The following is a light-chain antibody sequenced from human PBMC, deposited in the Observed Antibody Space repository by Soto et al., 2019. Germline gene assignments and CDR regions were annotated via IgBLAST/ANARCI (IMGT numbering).Light chain of an antibody. CDR1: QAVPNN. CDR3: QQVKPYPWT. J-gene: IGKJ4*01. CDR2: EES. Sequence: DIHLTQSPSTLSASVGDRVTITCRPSQAVPNNMAWYQQKPGKPPKLLLYEESTLRTGVPSRVSGRKSGTQFSLTSVRLQPEDFASYYCQQVKPYPWTFGGGTKVEIK. V-gene: IGKV1-9*01.